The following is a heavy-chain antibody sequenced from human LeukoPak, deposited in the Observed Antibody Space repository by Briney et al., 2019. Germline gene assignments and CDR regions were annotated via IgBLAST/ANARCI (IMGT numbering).Heavy chain of an antibody. V-gene: IGHV3-48*02. CDR2: ISSSGNTI. Sequence: GGSLRLSCIASKFTFGDYGMNWVRQAPGKGLEWVSFISSSGNTIYHTDSVKGRFTISRDNAKNSVNLQMSSLREEDTAVYYCVRDWGNDREFDYWGQGTLVTVSS. CDR3: VRDWGNDREFDY. J-gene: IGHJ4*02. CDR1: KFTFGDYG. D-gene: IGHD3-16*02.